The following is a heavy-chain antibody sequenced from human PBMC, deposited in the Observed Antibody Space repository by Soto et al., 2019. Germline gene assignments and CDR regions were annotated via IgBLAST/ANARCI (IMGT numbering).Heavy chain of an antibody. V-gene: IGHV3-23*01. CDR1: GFTFSSYA. D-gene: IGHD3-3*01. Sequence: GSLRLSCAASGFTFSSYAMSWVRQAPGKGLEWVSAISGSGGSTYYADSVKGRFTISRDNSKNTLYLQMNSLRAEDTAVYYCAKNLGYDFWSGYSPGHGMDVWGQGTXXXVSS. CDR2: ISGSGGST. J-gene: IGHJ6*02. CDR3: AKNLGYDFWSGYSPGHGMDV.